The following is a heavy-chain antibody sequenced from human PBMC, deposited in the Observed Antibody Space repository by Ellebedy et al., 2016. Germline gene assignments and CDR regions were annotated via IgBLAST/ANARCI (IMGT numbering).Heavy chain of an antibody. J-gene: IGHJ3*02. Sequence: GESLKISXAASGFTFSSYAMSWVRQAPGKGLEWVSAISGSGGSTYYADSVKGRFTISRDNAKNSLHLQTNTLRAEDTAVYYCARTYCRGGSCYGGDAFDIWGQGTMVTVSS. CDR3: ARTYCRGGSCYGGDAFDI. D-gene: IGHD2-15*01. CDR2: ISGSGGST. V-gene: IGHV3-23*01. CDR1: GFTFSSYA.